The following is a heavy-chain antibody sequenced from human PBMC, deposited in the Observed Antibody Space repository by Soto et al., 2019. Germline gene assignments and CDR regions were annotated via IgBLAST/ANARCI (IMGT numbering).Heavy chain of an antibody. V-gene: IGHV1-18*04. Sequence: ASVKVSCKASGYSFTTHGIGWVRRAPGHGLEWMGWISAYNGDTHYVQRFQGRLTMTTDTSTSTAYMELRSLTSDDTAVYYCARDPPFSGILRGTPLMDVWGQGTMVTVSS. J-gene: IGHJ6*02. D-gene: IGHD4-17*01. CDR1: GYSFTTHG. CDR2: ISAYNGDT. CDR3: ARDPPFSGILRGTPLMDV.